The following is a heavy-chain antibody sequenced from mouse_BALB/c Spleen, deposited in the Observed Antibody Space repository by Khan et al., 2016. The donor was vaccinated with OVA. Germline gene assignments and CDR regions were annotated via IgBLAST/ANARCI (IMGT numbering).Heavy chain of an antibody. Sequence: QVQLKESGPGLVAPSQSLSITCTVSGFSLTSYGVHWVRQPPGKGLEWLGVIWTGGSTNYNSALMSSLSISKDNSKSQVFLKMNSLQTDDTAMYYGARYYGNYGWYVDVWGAGTTVTVSS. D-gene: IGHD2-1*01. J-gene: IGHJ1*01. V-gene: IGHV2-9*02. CDR3: ARYYGNYGWYVDV. CDR2: IWTGGST. CDR1: GFSLTSYG.